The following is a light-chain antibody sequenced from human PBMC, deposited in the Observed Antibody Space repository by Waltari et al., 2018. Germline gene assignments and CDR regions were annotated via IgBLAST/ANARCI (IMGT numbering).Light chain of an antibody. V-gene: IGLV2-14*01. CDR2: DVS. CDR1: SSDVGFYNY. J-gene: IGLJ3*02. CDR3: NSYAGSSSWV. Sequence: QSALTQPASVSGSPGQSITISCTGTSSDVGFYNYVSWYQQHPGNAPKLMMYDVSARPSGASNRFSGSKSGNTASLTISGLQAEDEADYYCNSYAGSSSWVFGGGTKLTVL.